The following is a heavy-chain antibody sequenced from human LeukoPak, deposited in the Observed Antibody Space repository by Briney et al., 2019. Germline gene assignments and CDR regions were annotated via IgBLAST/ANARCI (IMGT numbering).Heavy chain of an antibody. D-gene: IGHD3-22*01. Sequence: SETLSLTCAVSGGSISSGGYSGSWIRQPPGKGLEWIGCIYHSGSTSYNPSLKSRVTISVDRSKNQFSLKLSSVTAADTAVYYCASSSGYVFDYWGQGTLVTVSS. V-gene: IGHV4-30-2*01. J-gene: IGHJ4*02. CDR1: GGSISSGGYS. CDR2: IYHSGST. CDR3: ASSSGYVFDY.